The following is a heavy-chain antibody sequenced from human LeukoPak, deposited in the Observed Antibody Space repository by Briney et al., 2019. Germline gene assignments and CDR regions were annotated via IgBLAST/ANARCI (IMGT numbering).Heavy chain of an antibody. V-gene: IGHV3-30*04. CDR1: GFTFSSYE. CDR3: ARYSVIAAAADFDY. J-gene: IGHJ4*02. Sequence: GGSLRLSCAASGFTFSSYEMNWVRQAPGKGLEWVAFIHSDGGDKYYADSVQGRFTISRDNSKNTVFLQMNSLTGEDTAVYYCARYSVIAAAADFDYWGQGTLVTVSS. D-gene: IGHD6-13*01. CDR2: IHSDGGDK.